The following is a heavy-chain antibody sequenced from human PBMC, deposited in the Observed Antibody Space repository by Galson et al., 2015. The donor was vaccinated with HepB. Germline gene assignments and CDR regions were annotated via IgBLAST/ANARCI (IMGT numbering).Heavy chain of an antibody. CDR1: GGSLTNYY. V-gene: IGHV4-34*01. J-gene: IGHJ4*02. D-gene: IGHD3-16*01. Sequence: LSLTCAVYGGSLTNYYWSWIRQSPGKGLEWIAEINHSGRSNYNPSLKSRVTISVDTANNQFYLNMRSMTDADTAVYFCARGGATPMILSFWGQGTPVTVSS. CDR2: INHSGRS. CDR3: ARGGATPMILSF.